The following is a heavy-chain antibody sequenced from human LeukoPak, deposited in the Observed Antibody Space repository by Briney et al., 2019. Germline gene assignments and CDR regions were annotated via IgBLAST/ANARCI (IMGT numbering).Heavy chain of an antibody. CDR2: INHSGSI. CDR1: GGSFSGYY. Sequence: SETLSLTCAVYGGSFSGYYWSWIRQPPGKGLEWIGEINHSGSINYNSSLKSRVTMPVDTSKNQFSLKLTSVTAADTAVYYCARREGGWPFYMDVWGQGTMVTVSS. V-gene: IGHV4-34*01. J-gene: IGHJ3*01. CDR3: ARREGGWPFYMDV. D-gene: IGHD6-19*01.